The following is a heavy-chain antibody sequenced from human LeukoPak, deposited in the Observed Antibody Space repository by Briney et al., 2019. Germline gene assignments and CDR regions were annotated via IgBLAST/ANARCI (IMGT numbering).Heavy chain of an antibody. CDR3: AKRGYSGYDDYYYGMDV. Sequence: SVKVSCTASGGTFSSYAISWVRQAPGQGLEWMGRIIPIFGIANYAQKFQGRVTITADKSTSTAYVELSSLRSEDTAVYYCAKRGYSGYDDYYYGMDVWGQGTTVTVSS. CDR1: GGTFSSYA. CDR2: IIPIFGIA. D-gene: IGHD5-12*01. V-gene: IGHV1-69*04. J-gene: IGHJ6*02.